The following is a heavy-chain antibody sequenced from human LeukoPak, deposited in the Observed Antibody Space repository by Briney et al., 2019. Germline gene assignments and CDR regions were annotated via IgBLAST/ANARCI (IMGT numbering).Heavy chain of an antibody. V-gene: IGHV3-21*01. J-gene: IGHJ6*03. Sequence: GGSLRLSCAASGFTFSSYSMNWVRQAPGKGLEWVLSISSSSSYIYYADSVKGRFTISRDNAKNSLYLQMNSLRAEDTAVYYCARDLDYNYMDVWGKGTTVTVSS. CDR3: ARDLDYNYMDV. CDR1: GFTFSSYS. CDR2: ISSSSSYI.